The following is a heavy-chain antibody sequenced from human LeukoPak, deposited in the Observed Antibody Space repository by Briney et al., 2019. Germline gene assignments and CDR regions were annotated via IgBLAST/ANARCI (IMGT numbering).Heavy chain of an antibody. CDR3: ARRRDGYRKKVTSIDY. D-gene: IGHD5-24*01. CDR2: INHSGST. CDR1: GGSFSGYY. J-gene: IGHJ4*02. Sequence: RSSETLSLTCAVYGGSFSGYYWSWIRQPPGKGLEWIGEINHSGSTNYNPSLKSRVTISVDTSKNQFSLKLSSVTAADTAVYYCARRRDGYRKKVTSIDYWGQGTLVTVSS. V-gene: IGHV4-34*01.